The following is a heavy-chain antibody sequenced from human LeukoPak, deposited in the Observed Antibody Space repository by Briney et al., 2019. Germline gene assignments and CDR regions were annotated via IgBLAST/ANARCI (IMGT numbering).Heavy chain of an antibody. V-gene: IGHV4-59*01. CDR3: ARQYSSSSWGFDP. D-gene: IGHD6-13*01. J-gene: IGHJ5*02. CDR2: IYYSGST. Sequence: PSETLSLTCTVSGGSISSYYWSWIRQPPGKGLEWIGYIYYSGSTNYNPSLKSRVTISVDTTKNQFSLKLSSVTAADTAVYYCARQYSSSSWGFDPWGQGTLVTVSS. CDR1: GGSISSYY.